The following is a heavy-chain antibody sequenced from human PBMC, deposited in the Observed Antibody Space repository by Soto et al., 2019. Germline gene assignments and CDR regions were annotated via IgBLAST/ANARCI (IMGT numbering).Heavy chain of an antibody. V-gene: IGHV1-69*01. CDR3: ARAEGGMEAYYYYGMDV. J-gene: IGHJ6*02. Sequence: QVQLVQSGAEVKKPGSSVKVSCKASGGTFSSYAISWVRQAPGQGLEWMGGIIPIFGTANYAQKFQGRVTITADESRSTAYMELSSLRSEDTAVYYCARAEGGMEAYYYYGMDVWGQGTTVTVSS. CDR2: IIPIFGTA. D-gene: IGHD1-26*01. CDR1: GGTFSSYA.